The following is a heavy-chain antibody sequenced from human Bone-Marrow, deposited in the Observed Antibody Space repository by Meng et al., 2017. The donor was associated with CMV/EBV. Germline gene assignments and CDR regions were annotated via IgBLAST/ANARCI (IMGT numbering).Heavy chain of an antibody. J-gene: IGHJ5*02. CDR1: GFTFSSYW. Sequence: GESLKISCAASGFTFSSYWMSWVRQAPGKGLEWVANIKQDGSEKYYVDSVKGRFTISRDNAKNSLYLQMNSLRAEDTAVYYCTKYWFDPWGQGTLVTVSS. V-gene: IGHV3-7*01. CDR3: TKYWFDP. CDR2: IKQDGSEK.